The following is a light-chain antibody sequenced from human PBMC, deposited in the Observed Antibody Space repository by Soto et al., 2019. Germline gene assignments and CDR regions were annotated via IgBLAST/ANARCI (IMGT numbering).Light chain of an antibody. CDR1: QSVSTY. CDR3: QQRGNFFT. CDR2: DAS. Sequence: EAVLTQSPATLSLSPGERATLSCRSSQSVSTYLAWYQQKPGQAPRLLIYDASNRATGVPARFSGSGSGTAVTLTISSLEPEDGAIYYCQQRGNFFTCGPGTIVDI. V-gene: IGKV3-11*01. J-gene: IGKJ3*01.